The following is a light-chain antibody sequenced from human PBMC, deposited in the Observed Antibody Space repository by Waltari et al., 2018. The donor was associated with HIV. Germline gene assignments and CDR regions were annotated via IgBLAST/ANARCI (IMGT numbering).Light chain of an antibody. CDR3: QQYGSSPRT. CDR1: QSVSSSY. Sequence: EILLTQSPGTLSLFPGESATLSCRASQSVSSSYLAWYQQKPGQAPRLLIYAASSRATGIPDRFSGSGSGTDFTLTISRLEPGDCAVYFCQQYGSSPRTFGQGTKVEIK. CDR2: AAS. J-gene: IGKJ1*01. V-gene: IGKV3-20*01.